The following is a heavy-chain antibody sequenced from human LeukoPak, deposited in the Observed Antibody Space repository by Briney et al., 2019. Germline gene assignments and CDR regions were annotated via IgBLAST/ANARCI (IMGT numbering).Heavy chain of an antibody. J-gene: IGHJ4*02. V-gene: IGHV1-46*01. CDR1: GLTLTTIY. CDR3: ASEVPRTSRFDH. D-gene: IGHD2-8*01. Sequence: ASVKVSCKASGLTLTTIYMHWVRQAPGQGLEWMAVLYPGGDRAIYAQSFQGRLTLTRDTSTNTVYMEVSSLASEDTAVYYCASEVPRTSRFDHWGQGTLVTVSS. CDR2: LYPGGDRA.